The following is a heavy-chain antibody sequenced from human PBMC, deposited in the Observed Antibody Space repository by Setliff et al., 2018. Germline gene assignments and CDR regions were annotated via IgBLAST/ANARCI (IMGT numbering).Heavy chain of an antibody. J-gene: IGHJ2*01. Sequence: SETLSLTCVVYGGSFSGYQWSWIRQPPGKGLEWIGEINPSGSTNYNPSLKSRVAISVEKSKNQFSLKLTSVTAADTAVYYCARAQVVFAISAPVWYFEVWGRGTQVTVSS. CDR1: GGSFSGYQ. CDR2: INPSGST. V-gene: IGHV4-34*01. D-gene: IGHD2-21*01. CDR3: ARAQVVFAISAPVWYFEV.